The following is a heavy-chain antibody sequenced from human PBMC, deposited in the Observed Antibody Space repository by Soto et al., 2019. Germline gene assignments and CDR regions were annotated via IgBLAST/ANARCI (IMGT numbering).Heavy chain of an antibody. J-gene: IGHJ6*02. CDR1: GFTFSSYW. CDR3: ARDSLSYYYYGMDV. CDR2: IKQDGSEK. V-gene: IGHV3-7*05. Sequence: EVQLVESGGGLVQPGGSLRLSCAASGFTFSSYWMSWVRQAPGKGLEWVANIKQDGSEKYYVDPVKGRFTISRDNAKNSLYLQMNSLRAEDTAVYYCARDSLSYYYYGMDVWGQGTTVTVSS.